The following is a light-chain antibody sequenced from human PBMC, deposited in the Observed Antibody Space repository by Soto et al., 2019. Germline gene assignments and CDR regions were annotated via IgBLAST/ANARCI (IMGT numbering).Light chain of an antibody. J-gene: IGLJ2*01. CDR2: NNN. V-gene: IGLV1-44*01. CDR1: SSNIGSHT. CDR3: AAWDASLSGLVV. Sequence: QPVLTQPPSASGTPGQRVTISCSGSSSNIGSHTVNWYQQLPGTAPKLLICNNNQRPSGVPARFSGSKSGTSASLAISGLQSEDEAEYYCAAWDASLSGLVVFGGGTQLTVL.